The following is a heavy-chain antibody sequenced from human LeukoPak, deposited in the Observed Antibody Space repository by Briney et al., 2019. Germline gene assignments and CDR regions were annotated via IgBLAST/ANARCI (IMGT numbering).Heavy chain of an antibody. CDR3: ARGYDDSGAFDY. CDR1: GGSISSYY. J-gene: IGHJ4*02. D-gene: IGHD3-3*01. V-gene: IGHV4-59*12. CDR2: IYHSGST. Sequence: PSETLSLTCTVSGGSISSYYWSWIRQPPGKGLEWIGYIYHSGSTYYNPSLKSRVTISVDRSKNQFSLKLSSVTAADTAVYYCARGYDDSGAFDYWGQGTLVTVSS.